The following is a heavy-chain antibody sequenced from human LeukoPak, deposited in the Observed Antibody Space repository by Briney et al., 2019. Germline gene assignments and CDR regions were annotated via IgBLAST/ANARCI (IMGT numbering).Heavy chain of an antibody. J-gene: IGHJ4*02. CDR1: GFTFEKYV. Sequence: GGSLRLSCVASGFTFEKYVMNWVRQAPGKGLEWLATIYGSGVSISYADSVKGRFTISRDNSNNTLYLQTNSLRAEDTAMYFCAKDLGWELPAEAYWGQGVLVTVSS. CDR3: AKDLGWELPAEAY. D-gene: IGHD1-26*01. V-gene: IGHV3-23*01. CDR2: IYGSGVSI.